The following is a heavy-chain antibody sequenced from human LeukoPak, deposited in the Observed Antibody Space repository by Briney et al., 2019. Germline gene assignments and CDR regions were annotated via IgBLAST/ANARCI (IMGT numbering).Heavy chain of an antibody. D-gene: IGHD3-16*01. V-gene: IGHV4-34*01. CDR2: INHSGST. CDR3: ARRAGDEYYYMDV. J-gene: IGHJ6*03. CDR1: GGSFSGYY. Sequence: PSETLSLTCAVYGGSFSGYYWSWIRQPPGKGLEWIGEINHSGSTNYNPSLKSRVTISVDTSKNQFSLKLSSVTAADTAVYYCARRAGDEYYYMDVWGKGTTVTVSS.